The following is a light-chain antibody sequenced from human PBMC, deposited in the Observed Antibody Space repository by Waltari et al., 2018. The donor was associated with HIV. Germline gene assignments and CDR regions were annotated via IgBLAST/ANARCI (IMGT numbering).Light chain of an antibody. CDR1: NIGSKG. Sequence: SSVVTQPPSVSVAPGKTATITCGGSNIGSKGVHWYQQKPGQAPVLVIDYDGDRPSGIPERVSGFKSGNTATLTSSRVEVGDEADYYCQMWESGSDHPGVFGAGTKVTVL. V-gene: IGLV3-21*01. J-gene: IGLJ1*01. CDR3: QMWESGSDHPGV. CDR2: YDG.